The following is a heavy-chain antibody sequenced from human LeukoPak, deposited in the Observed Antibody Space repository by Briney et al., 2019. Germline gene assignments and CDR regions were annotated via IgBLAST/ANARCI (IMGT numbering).Heavy chain of an antibody. CDR1: GGTFSSYA. V-gene: IGHV1-2*06. Sequence: ASVKVSCKASGGTFSSYAISWVRQAPRQGLEWMGRINPNSGGTNYAQKFQGRVTMTRDTSISTAYMELSRLRSDDTAVYYCARGAITMVRGVISWFDPWGQGTLVTVSS. CDR3: ARGAITMVRGVISWFDP. CDR2: INPNSGGT. D-gene: IGHD3-10*01. J-gene: IGHJ5*02.